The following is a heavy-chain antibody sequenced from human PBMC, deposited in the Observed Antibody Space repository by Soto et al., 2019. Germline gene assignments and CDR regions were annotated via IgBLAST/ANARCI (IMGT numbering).Heavy chain of an antibody. CDR3: ASRSPALDY. J-gene: IGHJ4*02. D-gene: IGHD2-2*01. V-gene: IGHV3-33*01. CDR1: GFTFSSYG. CDR2: IWYDGSNK. Sequence: QVQLVESGRGVVQPGRSLRLSCAASGFTFSSYGMHWVRQAPGKGLEWVAVIWYDGSNKYYADSVKGRFTISRDNSKNTLYLQMNSLRADDTAVYYCASRSPALDYWGQGTLVTVSS.